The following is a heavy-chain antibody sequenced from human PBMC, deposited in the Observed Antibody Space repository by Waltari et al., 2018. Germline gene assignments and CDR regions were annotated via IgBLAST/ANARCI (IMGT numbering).Heavy chain of an antibody. CDR1: GGSFSGYY. D-gene: IGHD2-15*01. CDR2: INHSGST. V-gene: IGHV4-34*01. CDR3: ARGPIVVVVAATYYYYGMDV. J-gene: IGHJ6*02. Sequence: QVQLQQWGAGLLKPSETLSLTCAVYGGSFSGYYWSWIRQPPGKGLEWIGEINHSGSTNYNPSLKSRVTISVDTSKNQFSLKRSSVTAADTAVYYCARGPIVVVVAATYYYYGMDVWGQGTTVTVSS.